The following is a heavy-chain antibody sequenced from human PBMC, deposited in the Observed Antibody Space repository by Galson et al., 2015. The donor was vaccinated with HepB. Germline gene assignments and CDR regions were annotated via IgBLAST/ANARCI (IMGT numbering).Heavy chain of an antibody. CDR3: AKGRNRGVILYYGVDV. CDR1: GFTFSSYA. J-gene: IGHJ6*02. Sequence: SLRLSCAASGFTFSSYAMSWVRQAPGKGLEWVSAISGSGGTTYSADSVKGRFTISRDNSKNTLYLQMNSLRAEDTAVYYCAKGRNRGVILYYGVDVWGQGTTVTVSS. D-gene: IGHD3-10*01. CDR2: ISGSGGTT. V-gene: IGHV3-23*01.